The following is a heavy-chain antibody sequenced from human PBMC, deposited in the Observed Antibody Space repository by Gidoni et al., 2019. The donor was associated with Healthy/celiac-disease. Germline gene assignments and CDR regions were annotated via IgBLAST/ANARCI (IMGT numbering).Heavy chain of an antibody. Sequence: QLQLQESGPGLVKPSETLSLTCTVSGGSISSSSYYWGWIRQPPGKGLEWIGSIYYSGSTYYNPSRKSRVTISVDTSKNQFSLKLSSVTAADTAVYYCASQAGYSSGWYKSWGQGTLVTVSS. CDR2: IYYSGST. J-gene: IGHJ4*02. D-gene: IGHD6-19*01. V-gene: IGHV4-39*01. CDR3: ASQAGYSSGWYKS. CDR1: GGSISSSSYY.